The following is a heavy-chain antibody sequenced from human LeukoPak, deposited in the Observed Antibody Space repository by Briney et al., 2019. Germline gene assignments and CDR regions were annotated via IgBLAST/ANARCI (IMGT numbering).Heavy chain of an antibody. V-gene: IGHV3-9*01. CDR2: ISWNSGSI. J-gene: IGHJ4*02. CDR1: RFTFDDYA. Sequence: GGSLRLSCAASRFTFDDYAMHWVRQAPGKGLEWVSGISWNSGSIGYADSVKGRFTISRDNAKNSLYLQMNSLRAEDTALYYCAKTPYYYDSSGYYDYWGQGTLVTVSS. D-gene: IGHD3-22*01. CDR3: AKTPYYYDSSGYYDY.